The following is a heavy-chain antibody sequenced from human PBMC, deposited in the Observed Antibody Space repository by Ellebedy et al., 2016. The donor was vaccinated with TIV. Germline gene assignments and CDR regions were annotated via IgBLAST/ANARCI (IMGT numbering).Heavy chain of an antibody. V-gene: IGHV4-61*05. CDR1: GGSISSSSYY. J-gene: IGHJ3*01. CDR2: IYYTGST. D-gene: IGHD3-22*01. CDR3: ARHFEPYDSTGYYVN. Sequence: MPSETLSLTCTVSGGSISSSSYYWSWIRQPPGEGLEWIGYIYYTGSTNYNPSLKSRVTISVDTSKNQFFLKLSSVTAADTAVYYCARHFEPYDSTGYYVNWGQGTMVTVSS.